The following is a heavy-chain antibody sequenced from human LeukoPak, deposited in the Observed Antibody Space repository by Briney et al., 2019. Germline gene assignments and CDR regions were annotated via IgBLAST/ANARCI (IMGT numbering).Heavy chain of an antibody. Sequence: KSSETLSLTCTVSGYSINSGYYWGWIRQPPGKGLEWIGSIYHSGSTYYNPSLKSLVTISVDTSKNQFSLKLSSVTAADTAVYYCARVYSTQLAGGFDYWGQGTLVTVSS. CDR1: GYSINSGYY. J-gene: IGHJ4*02. D-gene: IGHD2-2*01. CDR2: IYHSGST. CDR3: ARVYSTQLAGGFDY. V-gene: IGHV4-38-2*02.